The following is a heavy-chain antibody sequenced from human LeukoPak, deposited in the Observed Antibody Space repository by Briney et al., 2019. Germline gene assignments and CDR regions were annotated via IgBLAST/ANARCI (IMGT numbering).Heavy chain of an antibody. V-gene: IGHV1-8*01. J-gene: IGHJ4*02. CDR1: GYTFTSYD. Sequence: GASVNVSFKASGYTFTSYDINWVRQATGQGLEWMGWMNPNSGNTGYAQKFQGRVTITRDTSINTAYMELSGLRSEDTAVYFCARDCSRTSCYTRFDYWGQGTLVTVSS. D-gene: IGHD2-2*02. CDR2: MNPNSGNT. CDR3: ARDCSRTSCYTRFDY.